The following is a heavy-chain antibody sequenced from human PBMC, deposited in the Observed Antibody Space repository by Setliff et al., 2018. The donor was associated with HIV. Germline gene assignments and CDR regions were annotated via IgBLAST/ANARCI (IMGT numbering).Heavy chain of an antibody. J-gene: IGHJ4*02. Sequence: PGGSLRLSCAGSGFTFDDYGMSWVRQAPGKGLEWVSGINWNSGSKDYADSVKGRFTISRDNGKKSLYLVMTSLRRDDTAVYYCTARPTLYPGPSDYWGQGTLVTVSS. CDR2: INWNSGSK. V-gene: IGHV3-20*04. CDR3: TARPTLYPGPSDY. CDR1: GFTFDDYG. D-gene: IGHD1-1*01.